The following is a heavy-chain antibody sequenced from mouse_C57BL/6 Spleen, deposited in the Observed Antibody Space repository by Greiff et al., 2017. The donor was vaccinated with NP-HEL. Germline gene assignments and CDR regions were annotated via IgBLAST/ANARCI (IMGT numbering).Heavy chain of an antibody. CDR2: ISSGGDYI. CDR1: GFTFGSYA. J-gene: IGHJ3*01. CDR3: TRDDYDVKGPY. Sequence: EVKLVESGEGLVKPGGSLKLSCAASGFTFGSYAMSWVRQTPEKRLEWVAYISSGGDYIYYADTVKGRFTISRDNARNTLYLQMSSLKSEDTAMYYCTRDDYDVKGPYWGQGTLVTVSA. D-gene: IGHD2-4*01. V-gene: IGHV5-9-1*02.